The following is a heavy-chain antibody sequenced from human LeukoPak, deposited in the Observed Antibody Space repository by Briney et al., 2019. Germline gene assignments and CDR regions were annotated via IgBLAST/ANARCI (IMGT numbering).Heavy chain of an antibody. Sequence: GESLKISCKGSGYSFTSYWIGWVRQMPGKGLEWMGIIYPGDSDTRYSPSSQGQVTISADKSISTAYLQWSSLKASDTAMYYCARQPYYDWLRNWFDPWGQGTLVTVSS. CDR2: IYPGDSDT. CDR1: GYSFTSYW. D-gene: IGHD3-3*01. J-gene: IGHJ5*02. CDR3: ARQPYYDWLRNWFDP. V-gene: IGHV5-51*01.